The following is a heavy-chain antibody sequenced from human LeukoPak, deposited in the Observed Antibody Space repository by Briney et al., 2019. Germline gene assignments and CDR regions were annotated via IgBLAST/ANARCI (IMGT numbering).Heavy chain of an antibody. CDR2: INPNSGGT. D-gene: IGHD2/OR15-2a*01. Sequence: ASVKVSCKASGYTFTGNYIHWVRQAPGQGLEWMGWINPNSGGTNYIQKFQGRVIMTRDTSISTAYMELSRLRSDDTAVYYCARSTTPKENEYFEHWGQGTLVTVSS. V-gene: IGHV1-2*02. CDR1: GYTFTGNY. J-gene: IGHJ1*01. CDR3: ARSTTPKENEYFEH.